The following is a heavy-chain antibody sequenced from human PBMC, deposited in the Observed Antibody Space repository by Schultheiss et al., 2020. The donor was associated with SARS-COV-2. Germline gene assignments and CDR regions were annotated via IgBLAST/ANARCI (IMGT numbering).Heavy chain of an antibody. J-gene: IGHJ4*02. V-gene: IGHV3-30*03. CDR1: GFTFSSYG. CDR3: ARAPQDWYWDY. D-gene: IGHD3/OR15-3a*01. CDR2: ISYDGSNK. Sequence: GGSLRLSCAASGFTFSSYGMHWVRQAPGKGLEWVAVISYDGSNKYYADSVKGRFTISRDNAKNSLYLQMNSLRAEDTAVYYCARAPQDWYWDYWGQGTLVTVSS.